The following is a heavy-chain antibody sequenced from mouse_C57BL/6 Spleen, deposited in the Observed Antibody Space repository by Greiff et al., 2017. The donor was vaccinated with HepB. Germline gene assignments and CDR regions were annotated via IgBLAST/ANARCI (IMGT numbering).Heavy chain of an antibody. J-gene: IGHJ2*01. CDR1: GFTFTDYY. D-gene: IGHD2-3*01. CDR2: VYPYNGGT. Sequence: VQLKQPVAELVKPGPSVKISCKASGFTFTDYYMHWVKQSHGKSLEWIGLVYPYNGGTSYNQKFKGKATLTVDTSSSTAYMELNSLTSEDSAVYYCARANDGYLYYFDYWGQGTTLTVSS. CDR3: ARANDGYLYYFDY. V-gene: IGHV1-36*01.